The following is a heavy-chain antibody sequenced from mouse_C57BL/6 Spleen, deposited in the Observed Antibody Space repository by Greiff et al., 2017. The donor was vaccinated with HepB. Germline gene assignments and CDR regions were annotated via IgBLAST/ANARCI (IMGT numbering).Heavy chain of an antibody. V-gene: IGHV1-39*01. CDR1: GYSFTDYN. Sequence: EVQLQESGPELVKPGASVKISCKASGYSFTDYNMNCLKQSNGKSLEWIGVINPNYGTTSYNQKFKGKATLTVDQSSSTAYMQLNSLTSEDSAVYYCAKRDYYGSFDYWGQGTTLTVSS. D-gene: IGHD1-1*01. J-gene: IGHJ2*01. CDR2: INPNYGTT. CDR3: AKRDYYGSFDY.